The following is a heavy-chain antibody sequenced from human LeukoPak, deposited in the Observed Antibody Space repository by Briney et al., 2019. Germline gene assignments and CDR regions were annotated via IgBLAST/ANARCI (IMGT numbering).Heavy chain of an antibody. CDR2: ITSTGADK. CDR1: GFNFDDSA. Sequence: GGSLRLSCDASGFNFDDSAMHWVRQPPGKGLEWVSSITSTGADKRYADAVKDRFTISRDNAKNSLYLQMDNLRPDDTAFYFCVKDMAVAVAGPLHPYYLDYWGQGALVTVSS. J-gene: IGHJ4*02. D-gene: IGHD6-19*01. V-gene: IGHV3-9*01. CDR3: VKDMAVAVAGPLHPYYLDY.